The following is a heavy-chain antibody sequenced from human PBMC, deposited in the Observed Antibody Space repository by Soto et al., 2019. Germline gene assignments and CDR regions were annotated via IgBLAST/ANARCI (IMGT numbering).Heavy chain of an antibody. CDR3: ARHGDPQWLVRGSAFDM. J-gene: IGHJ3*02. CDR2: IYSSGST. Sequence: SETLSLTCTVSGDSISGSVYYWGWVRQPPGKGLEWIGSIYSSGSTYYNPSLKSRATISVDRSKNHFSLRLSSVTAADTAVYYCARHGDPQWLVRGSAFDMWGQGTMVTVSS. CDR1: GDSISGSVYY. V-gene: IGHV4-39*01. D-gene: IGHD6-19*01.